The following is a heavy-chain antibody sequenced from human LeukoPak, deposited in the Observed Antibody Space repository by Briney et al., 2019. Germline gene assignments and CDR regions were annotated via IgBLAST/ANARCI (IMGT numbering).Heavy chain of an antibody. J-gene: IGHJ1*01. CDR2: IIPIFGTA. D-gene: IGHD3-22*01. CDR1: GGTFSSYA. Sequence: SVKVSCKASGGTFSSYASSWVRQAPGQGLEWMGRIIPIFGTANYAQKFQGRVTITTDESTSTAYMELSSLRSEDTAVYYCATHDSSGYYGTGYFQHWGQGTLVTVSS. CDR3: ATHDSSGYYGTGYFQH. V-gene: IGHV1-69*05.